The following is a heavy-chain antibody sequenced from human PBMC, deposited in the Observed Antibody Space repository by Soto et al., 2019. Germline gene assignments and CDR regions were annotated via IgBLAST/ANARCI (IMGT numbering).Heavy chain of an antibody. D-gene: IGHD3-22*01. V-gene: IGHV3-30*18. J-gene: IGHJ4*02. Sequence: QVQLVESGGGVVQPGRSLRLSCAASKFTFSNHGMHWVRQAPGKGPEWLAVISYDGGNIYYADSVSGRFTISRDNSKNPLYLQMIGLRAEDTAMYYCVKGWYGRNGYFAKVFDQWVQGTLVTVSS. CDR1: KFTFSNHG. CDR3: VKGWYGRNGYFAKVFDQ. CDR2: ISYDGGNI.